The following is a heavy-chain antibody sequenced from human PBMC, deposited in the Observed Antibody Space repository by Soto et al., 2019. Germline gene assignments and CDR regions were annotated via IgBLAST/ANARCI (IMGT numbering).Heavy chain of an antibody. CDR3: VRDGAGGSGLGWFDP. D-gene: IGHD3-16*01. J-gene: IGHJ5*01. CDR2: IDHSGST. V-gene: IGHV4-31*03. Sequence: QVQLQESGPGFVKPSQTLSLTCTVSGDSIRRGGYYYNWIRQIPGKGLEWIGYIDHSGSTNYNPSIKRRVTISVDTSKNQLSLELRSVTAADTAVYYCVRDGAGGSGLGWFDPWGQGTLVTVSS. CDR1: GDSIRRGGYY.